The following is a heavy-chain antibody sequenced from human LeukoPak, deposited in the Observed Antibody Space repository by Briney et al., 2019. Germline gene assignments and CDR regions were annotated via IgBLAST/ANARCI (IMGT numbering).Heavy chain of an antibody. J-gene: IGHJ6*02. V-gene: IGHV1-69*04. CDR2: IIPILGLA. CDR1: GGTFSNYG. Sequence: SVKVSCKAFGGTFSNYGINWVRQAPGQGLEWMGRIIPILGLADYAQRFQGRVSMTADTSTSTAYLELCSLRSEDTAIYYCARGWVDNALLWGMDVWGQGTTVTVSS. CDR3: ARGWVDNALLWGMDV. D-gene: IGHD5-12*01.